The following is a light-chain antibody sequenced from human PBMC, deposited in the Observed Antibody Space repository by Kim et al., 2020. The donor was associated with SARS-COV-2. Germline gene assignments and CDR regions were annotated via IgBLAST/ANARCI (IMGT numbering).Light chain of an antibody. CDR1: SSNIGSNY. Sequence: SELTQPPSASGTPGQRVTISCSGGSSNIGSNYVYWYQHLPGTAAKLLIYRNNQRPSGVPDRFSCSKSATSASLAISGLRSEDEADYYCAAWDDSLSGYIYGSGSKVTVL. V-gene: IGLV1-47*01. CDR3: AAWDDSLSGYI. CDR2: RNN. J-gene: IGLJ1*01.